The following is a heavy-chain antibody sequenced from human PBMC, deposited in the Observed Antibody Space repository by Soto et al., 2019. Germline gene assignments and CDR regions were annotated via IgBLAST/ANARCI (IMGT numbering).Heavy chain of an antibody. CDR1: GFTFSNYG. Sequence: QVQLVESGGGVVQPGRSLSLSCAASGFTFSNYGMQWVRQAPGKGLEWVAVIQDDGNDEYYADSVKGRFTISRDNSKNTLYLQMNSLRAEDTAVYYCARWRGGYSGSYSDYWGQGTLVTVSS. V-gene: IGHV3-33*05. D-gene: IGHD1-26*01. J-gene: IGHJ4*02. CDR3: ARWRGGYSGSYSDY. CDR2: IQDDGNDE.